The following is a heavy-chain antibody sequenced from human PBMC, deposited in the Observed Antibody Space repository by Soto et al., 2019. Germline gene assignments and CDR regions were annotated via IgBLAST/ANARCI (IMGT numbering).Heavy chain of an antibody. CDR1: GYTFTSYV. Sequence: QVQLVQSGAEVMKPGASVKVSCKASGYTFTSYVLHWVRQAPGQRPEWMGWINAGNGNTKYSQNFQGRVTISKNTSASTVYMELRSLKSEDTAVYYCARDRTYYGDYMGDYWGQGTLVAVSS. J-gene: IGHJ4*02. CDR3: ARDRTYYGDYMGDY. V-gene: IGHV1-3*01. CDR2: INAGNGNT. D-gene: IGHD4-17*01.